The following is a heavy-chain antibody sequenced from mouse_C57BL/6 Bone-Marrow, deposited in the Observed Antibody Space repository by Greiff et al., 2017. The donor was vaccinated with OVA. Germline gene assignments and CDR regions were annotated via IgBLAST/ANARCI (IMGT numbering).Heavy chain of an antibody. D-gene: IGHD2-2*01. CDR3: ARKIYYGYDGAWFAY. CDR1: GYTFTDYN. V-gene: IGHV1-22*01. J-gene: IGHJ3*01. Sequence: VQLQQSGPELVKPGASVKMSCKASGYTFTDYNMHWVKQSHGKSLEWIGYINPNNGGTSYNQKFKGKATLTVNKSSSTAYMELRGLTSEDSAVYYCARKIYYGYDGAWFAYWGQGTLVTVSA. CDR2: INPNNGGT.